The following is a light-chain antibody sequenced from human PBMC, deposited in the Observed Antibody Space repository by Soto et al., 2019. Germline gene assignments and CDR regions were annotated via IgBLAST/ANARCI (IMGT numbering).Light chain of an antibody. CDR1: SSDVGGYNY. CDR2: EVS. V-gene: IGLV2-14*01. Sequence: QSVLTQPASVSGSPGQSITISCTGTSSDVGGYNYVSWYQQHPGKAPKLMIYEVSNRPSWVSNRFAGSKSGNTATLTISGLQAEDEAEYYCISYTSSSTPYVFGTGTKLTVL. CDR3: ISYTSSSTPYV. J-gene: IGLJ1*01.